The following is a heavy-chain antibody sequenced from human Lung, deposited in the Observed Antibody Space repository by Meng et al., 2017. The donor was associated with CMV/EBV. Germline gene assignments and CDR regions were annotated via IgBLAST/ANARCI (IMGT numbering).Heavy chain of an antibody. V-gene: IGHV3-21*01. CDR2: ISSSSSYI. CDR3: ARDSSSSYYYYYYYYGMDL. J-gene: IGHJ6*02. CDR1: GFTFSSYS. D-gene: IGHD6-6*01. Sequence: SCAASGFTFSSYSMNWVRQAPGKGLEWVSSISSSSSYIYYADSVKGRFTISRDNAKNSLYLQMNSLRAEDTAVYYCARDSSSSYYYYYYYYGMDLXGQGXAVTVSS.